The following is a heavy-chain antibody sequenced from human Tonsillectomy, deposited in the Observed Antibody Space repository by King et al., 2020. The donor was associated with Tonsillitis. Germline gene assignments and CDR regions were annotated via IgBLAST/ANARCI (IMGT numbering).Heavy chain of an antibody. D-gene: IGHD1-26*01. Sequence: VQLVESGGGLVQPGRSLRLSCAASGFTFDDYAMHWVRQAPGKGLEWVSGISWNNGSLAYVDSVKGRFTISRDNAKNSLYLQMNSLRAEDTALYYCAKDSLSELSRWFDLWGQGTLVTVSS. CDR2: ISWNNGSL. V-gene: IGHV3-9*01. CDR3: AKDSLSELSRWFDL. J-gene: IGHJ5*02. CDR1: GFTFDDYA.